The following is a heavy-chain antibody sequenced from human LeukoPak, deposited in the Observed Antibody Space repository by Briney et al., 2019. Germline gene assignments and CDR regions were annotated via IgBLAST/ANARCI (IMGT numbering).Heavy chain of an antibody. CDR1: GFTFSSYW. CDR3: AGGGGDGYNPFDY. D-gene: IGHD5-24*01. J-gene: IGHJ4*02. Sequence: GGSLRLSCAASGFTFSSYWMSWVRQAPWKGLEWLANIKQDGSQKYYVDSVKGRFTISRDNAKNSLYLQMNSLRAEDTAVYYCAGGGGDGYNPFDYWGQGTLVTVSS. CDR2: IKQDGSQK. V-gene: IGHV3-7*03.